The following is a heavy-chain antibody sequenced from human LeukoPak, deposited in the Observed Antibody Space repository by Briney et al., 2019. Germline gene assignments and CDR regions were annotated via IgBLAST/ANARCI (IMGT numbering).Heavy chain of an antibody. CDR2: ISPTGSTT. J-gene: IGHJ4*02. D-gene: IGHD1-26*01. CDR3: ARETYSGTQRGFDY. Sequence: GGSLRLSCTASGFSFSGHWMHWARQLPGKGLVWVSRISPTGSTTSYADSVKGRFTVSRDNAKNTLYLQVNNLRAEDTAVYYCARETYSGTQRGFDYWGQGTLVTVSS. V-gene: IGHV3-74*01. CDR1: GFSFSGHW.